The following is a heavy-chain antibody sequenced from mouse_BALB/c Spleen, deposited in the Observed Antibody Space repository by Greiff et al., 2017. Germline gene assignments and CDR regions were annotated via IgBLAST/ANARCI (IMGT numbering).Heavy chain of an antibody. CDR1: GFSLTSYG. Sequence: QVQLQQSGPGLVQPSQSLSITCTVSGFSLTSYGVHWVRQSPGRGLEWLGVIWSGGSTDYNAAFISRLSISKDNSKSQVFFKMNSLQANDTAIYYCARRCGNYEGYAMDYWGQGTSVTVSS. CDR2: IWSGGST. V-gene: IGHV2-2*02. J-gene: IGHJ4*01. CDR3: ARRCGNYEGYAMDY. D-gene: IGHD2-1*01.